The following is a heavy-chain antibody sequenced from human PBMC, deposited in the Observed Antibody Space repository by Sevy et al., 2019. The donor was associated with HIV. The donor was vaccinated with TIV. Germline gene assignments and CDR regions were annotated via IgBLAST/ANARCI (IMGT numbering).Heavy chain of an antibody. D-gene: IGHD6-19*01. CDR1: GFTFSSYA. CDR3: AGSTGWYGHDAFDI. CDR2: ISYDGSNK. V-gene: IGHV3-30-3*01. J-gene: IGHJ3*02. Sequence: GGYLRLSCAASGFTFSSYAMHWVRQAPGKGLEWVAVISYDGSNKYYADSVKGRFTISRDNSKNTLYLQMNSLRAEDTAVYYCAGSTGWYGHDAFDIWGQGTMVTVSS.